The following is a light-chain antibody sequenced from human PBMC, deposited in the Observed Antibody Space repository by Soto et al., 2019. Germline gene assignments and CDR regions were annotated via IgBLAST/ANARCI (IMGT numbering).Light chain of an antibody. Sequence: IVMTQSPATLSVSPGERATLSCRASQSVSSNLAWYQQKPGQAPRLIIYGASTRATGIPARFSGSGSGTQFTLTISSLQSEDFAVYYCQHYNNWPPWTFGQGTKVEIK. CDR2: GAS. CDR1: QSVSSN. J-gene: IGKJ1*01. V-gene: IGKV3-15*01. CDR3: QHYNNWPPWT.